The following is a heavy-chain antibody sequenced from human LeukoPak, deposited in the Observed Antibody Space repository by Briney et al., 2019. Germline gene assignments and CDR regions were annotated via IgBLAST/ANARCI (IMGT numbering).Heavy chain of an antibody. CDR3: ARMYYYDSSGYYGYYYYYGMDV. CDR1: GGSISSYY. J-gene: IGHJ6*02. V-gene: IGHV4-59*01. Sequence: SETLSLTCTVSGGSISSYYWSWIRQPPGKGLEWIGYIYYSGSTNYNPSLKSRVTISVDTSKNQFSLKLSSVTAADTAVYYCARMYYYDSSGYYGYYYYYGMDVWGQGTTVTVSS. D-gene: IGHD3-22*01. CDR2: IYYSGST.